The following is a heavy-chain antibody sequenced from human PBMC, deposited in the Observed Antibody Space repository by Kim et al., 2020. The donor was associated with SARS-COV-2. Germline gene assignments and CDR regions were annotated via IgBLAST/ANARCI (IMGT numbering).Heavy chain of an antibody. D-gene: IGHD6-13*01. Sequence: GESLKISCKGSGYSFTSYWISWVRQMPGKGLEWMGRIDPSDSYTNYSPSFQGHVTISADKSISTAYLQWSSLKASDTAMYYCARVLAAAGNYYYYGMDVWGQGTTVTVSS. CDR3: ARVLAAAGNYYYYGMDV. J-gene: IGHJ6*02. V-gene: IGHV5-10-1*01. CDR1: GYSFTSYW. CDR2: IDPSDSYT.